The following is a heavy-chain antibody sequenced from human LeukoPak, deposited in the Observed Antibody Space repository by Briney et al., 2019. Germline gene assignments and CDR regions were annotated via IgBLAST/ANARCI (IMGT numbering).Heavy chain of an antibody. V-gene: IGHV1-46*01. CDR3: ARVPNLYCSSTSCPEVYYYYYMDV. CDR1: GFTFTTYF. D-gene: IGHD2-2*01. Sequence: GASVKVSCKSSGFTFTTYFMHWVRQAPGEGLEWMGMINPSGGSTSYAQKFQGRVTITADESTSTAYMELSSLRSEDTAVYYCARVPNLYCSSTSCPEVYYYYYMDVWGKGTTVTVSS. CDR2: INPSGGST. J-gene: IGHJ6*03.